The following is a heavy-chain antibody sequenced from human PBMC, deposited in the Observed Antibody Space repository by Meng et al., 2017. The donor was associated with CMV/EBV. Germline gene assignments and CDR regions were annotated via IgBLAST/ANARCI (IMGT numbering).Heavy chain of an antibody. Sequence: SLKISCAASGFTFDDYAMHWVRQAPGKGLEWVSGISWNSGGIGYADSVKGRFTISRDNAKNSLYLQMNSLRAEDMALYYCAKGLTTVTTFGFDYWGQGTLVTVSS. CDR3: AKGLTTVTTFGFDY. J-gene: IGHJ4*02. V-gene: IGHV3-9*03. CDR1: GFTFDDYA. D-gene: IGHD4-17*01. CDR2: ISWNSGGI.